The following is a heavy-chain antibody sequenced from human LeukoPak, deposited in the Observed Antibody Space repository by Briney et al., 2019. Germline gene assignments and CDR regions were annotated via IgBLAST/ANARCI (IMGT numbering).Heavy chain of an antibody. D-gene: IGHD3-22*01. Sequence: GGSLRLSCAASGFTFTNYWMHWVRQAPGMGLVWVSRLPPDELGIIYADSVKGRFTVSRDNAKNTVYLQMNNLRVDDTAMYYCARDYYNNSGYYHGGYWGQGTLVTVSS. V-gene: IGHV3-74*01. J-gene: IGHJ4*02. CDR3: ARDYYNNSGYYHGGY. CDR1: GFTFTNYW. CDR2: LPPDELGI.